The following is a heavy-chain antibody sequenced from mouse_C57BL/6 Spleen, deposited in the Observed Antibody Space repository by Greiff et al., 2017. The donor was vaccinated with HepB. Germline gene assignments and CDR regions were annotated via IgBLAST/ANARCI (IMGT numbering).Heavy chain of an antibody. CDR1: GYTFTDYE. J-gene: IGHJ4*01. CDR2: IDPETGGT. V-gene: IGHV1-15*01. Sequence: VQLQQSGAELVRPGASVTLSCKASGYTFTDYEMHWVKQTPVHGLEWIGAIDPETGGTAYNQKFKGKAILTADKSSSTAYLELGSLTSEDSAVYYFTRLDDGYPYYAMDYWGQGTSVTVSS. D-gene: IGHD2-3*01. CDR3: TRLDDGYPYYAMDY.